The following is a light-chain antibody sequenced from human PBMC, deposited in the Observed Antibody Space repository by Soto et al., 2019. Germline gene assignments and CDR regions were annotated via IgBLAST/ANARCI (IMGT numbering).Light chain of an antibody. CDR2: AGY. V-gene: IGKV1-9*01. CDR3: QQFNNYSIT. CDR1: QDVSDF. J-gene: IGKJ5*01. Sequence: DIQLTQSPSILSASVGDRVTLTCRASQDVSDFLAWYQHPPGKAPNLLIYAGYTLQSGVPSRFSGSGSGTEFSLTITGLQPEDFVTYYCQQFNNYSITFGQGTRLEIK.